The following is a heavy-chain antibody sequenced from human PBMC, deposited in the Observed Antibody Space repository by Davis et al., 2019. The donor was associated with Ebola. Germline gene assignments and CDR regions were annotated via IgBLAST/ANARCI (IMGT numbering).Heavy chain of an antibody. D-gene: IGHD6-19*01. CDR2: INPNSGGT. V-gene: IGHV1-2*06. CDR1: GYTFTGYY. J-gene: IGHJ6*04. Sequence: AASVKVSCKASGYTFTGYYMHWVRQAPGQGLEWMGRINPNSGGTNYAQKFQGRVTMTRDTSISTAYMELRSLRSDDTAVYYCATGQAVAGKPPLYYYGMDVWGKGTTVTVSS. CDR3: ATGQAVAGKPPLYYYGMDV.